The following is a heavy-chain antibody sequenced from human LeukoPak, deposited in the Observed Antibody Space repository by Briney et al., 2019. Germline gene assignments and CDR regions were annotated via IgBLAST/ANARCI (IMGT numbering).Heavy chain of an antibody. CDR1: GFTFSDYY. D-gene: IGHD2-2*01. Sequence: GGSLRLSCAASGFTFSDYYMSWVRQAPGKGLEWVSAISGSGGSTYYADSVKGRFTISRDNSKNTLYLQMNSLRAEDTAVYYCAKGNCSSTSCPLRFDYWGQGTLVTVSS. J-gene: IGHJ4*02. CDR3: AKGNCSSTSCPLRFDY. CDR2: ISGSGGST. V-gene: IGHV3-23*01.